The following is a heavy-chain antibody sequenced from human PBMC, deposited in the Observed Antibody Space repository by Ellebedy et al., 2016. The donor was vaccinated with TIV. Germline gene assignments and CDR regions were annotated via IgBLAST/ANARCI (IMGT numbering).Heavy chain of an antibody. Sequence: PGGSLRLSCAASGFTFSSSAMSWVRQAPGMGLEWVSAISGSGGSTYYADSVKGRFTISRDNSKNTLYLQMNSLRAEDTAVYYCAKDTGYCSGGSCSIWGQGTLVTVSS. V-gene: IGHV3-23*01. CDR2: ISGSGGST. CDR1: GFTFSSSA. D-gene: IGHD2-15*01. CDR3: AKDTGYCSGGSCSI. J-gene: IGHJ4*02.